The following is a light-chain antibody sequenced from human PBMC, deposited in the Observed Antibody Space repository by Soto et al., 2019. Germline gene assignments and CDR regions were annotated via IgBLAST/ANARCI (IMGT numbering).Light chain of an antibody. CDR3: QQYDDWLRLT. V-gene: IGKV3D-15*01. J-gene: IGKJ4*01. CDR2: GAS. Sequence: EIVMTQSPATLSVSPGERATLSCRASQSVNIYLAWYQQKPGQAPRLLIFGASYRATGIPARFSGSGSGTEFNLTISSLQSEDFAVYSCQQYDDWLRLTFGGGTKVDIK. CDR1: QSVNIY.